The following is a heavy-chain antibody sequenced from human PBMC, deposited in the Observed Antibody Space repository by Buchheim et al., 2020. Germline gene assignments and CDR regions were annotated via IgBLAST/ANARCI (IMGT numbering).Heavy chain of an antibody. Sequence: QVQLQESGPGLVKPSETLSLTCTVSGGSISSYYWSWIRQPPGKGLEWIGYIYYSGSTNYNPSLKSRVTISVDTSKNQFSLKLSSVTAADTAVYYCASLDLNYYYDSSGYSSGILGAFDIWGQGT. J-gene: IGHJ3*02. V-gene: IGHV4-59*01. D-gene: IGHD3-22*01. CDR3: ASLDLNYYYDSSGYSSGILGAFDI. CDR1: GGSISSYY. CDR2: IYYSGST.